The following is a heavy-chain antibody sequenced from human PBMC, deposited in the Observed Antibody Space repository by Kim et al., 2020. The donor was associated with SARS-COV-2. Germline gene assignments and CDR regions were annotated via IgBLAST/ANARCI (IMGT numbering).Heavy chain of an antibody. CDR2: ISALNGNT. D-gene: IGHD6-13*01. V-gene: IGHV1-18*04. CDR1: GYTFTSYC. J-gene: IGHJ3*02. Sequence: ASVKVSCKASGYTFTSYCISWVRQAPGQGLEGMGWISALNGNTNYAQKPQGRVTMTTDTSTTTAYMELRSLRSDDTAVYYCARDTAYSSSPIDIWGQGTMVTVSS. CDR3: ARDTAYSSSPIDI.